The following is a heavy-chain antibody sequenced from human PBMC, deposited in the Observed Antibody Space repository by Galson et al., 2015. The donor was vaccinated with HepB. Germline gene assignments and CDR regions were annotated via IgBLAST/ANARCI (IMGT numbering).Heavy chain of an antibody. V-gene: IGHV3-48*01. CDR1: GFTFSSYS. J-gene: IGHJ3*02. Sequence: SLRLSCAASGFTFSSYSMNWVRQAPGKGLEWVSYISSSSSTIYYADSVKGRFTISRDNAKNSLYPQMNSLRAEDTAVYYCARDNSYCSGGSCYMVYAFDIWGQGTMVTVSS. CDR2: ISSSSSTI. CDR3: ARDNSYCSGGSCYMVYAFDI. D-gene: IGHD2-15*01.